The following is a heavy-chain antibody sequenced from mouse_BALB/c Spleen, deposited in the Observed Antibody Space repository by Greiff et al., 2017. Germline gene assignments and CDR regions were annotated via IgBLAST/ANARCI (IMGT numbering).Heavy chain of an antibody. CDR2: ISYSGST. Sequence: DVQLQESGPGLVQPSQSLSLTCTVTGYSITSDYAWNWIRQFPGNKLEWMGYISYSGSTSYNPSLKSRISITRDTSKNQFFLQLNSVTTEDTATYDCARKGLFSGFAYWGQGTLVTVSA. D-gene: IGHD6-5*01. CDR1: GYSITSDYA. J-gene: IGHJ3*01. V-gene: IGHV3-2*02. CDR3: ARKGLFSGFAY.